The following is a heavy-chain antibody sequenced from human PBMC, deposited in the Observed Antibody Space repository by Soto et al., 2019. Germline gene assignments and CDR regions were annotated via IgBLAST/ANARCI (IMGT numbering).Heavy chain of an antibody. CDR2: IKPDESEK. D-gene: IGHD4-4*01. V-gene: IGHV3-7*01. CDR3: VRGGSNYAS. Sequence: EVQLVESGGGLVQPGGSLRLSCTASGFTFSDSWMTWVRQAPGKGLEWVARIKPDESEKKYADSVKGRFSISRDNAKNSIYLQRERLRGGDLAVYYCVRGGSNYASWGQGTLVTVSS. J-gene: IGHJ5*02. CDR1: GFTFSDSW.